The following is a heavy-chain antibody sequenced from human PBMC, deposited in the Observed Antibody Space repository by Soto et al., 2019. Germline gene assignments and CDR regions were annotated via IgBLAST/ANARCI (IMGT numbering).Heavy chain of an antibody. CDR1: GFTVSSNY. J-gene: IGHJ2*01. Sequence: GGSVRLSCAASGFTVSSNYMSWVRQAPGKGLEWVSVIYSGGSTYYADSVKGRFTISRDNSKNTLYLQMNSLRAEDTAVYYCARDRTSGYCDSSGQYWYFDLWGRGTLVTVSS. D-gene: IGHD3-22*01. V-gene: IGHV3-53*01. CDR3: ARDRTSGYCDSSGQYWYFDL. CDR2: IYSGGST.